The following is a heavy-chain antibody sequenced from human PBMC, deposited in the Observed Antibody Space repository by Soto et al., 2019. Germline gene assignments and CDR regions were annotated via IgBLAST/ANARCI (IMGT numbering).Heavy chain of an antibody. CDR1: GGSISSGGYY. D-gene: IGHD4-17*01. Sequence: TLSLTCTVSGGSISSGGYYWSWIRQHPGKGLEWIGYIYYSGSTYYNPSLKSRVTISVDTSKNQFSLKLSSVTAADTAVYYCARDLETTVVTPGSNYWYFDLWGRGTLVTVSS. V-gene: IGHV4-31*03. CDR2: IYYSGST. CDR3: ARDLETTVVTPGSNYWYFDL. J-gene: IGHJ2*01.